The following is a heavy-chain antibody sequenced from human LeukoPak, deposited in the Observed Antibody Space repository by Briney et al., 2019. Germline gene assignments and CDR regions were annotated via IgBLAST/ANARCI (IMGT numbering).Heavy chain of an antibody. CDR1: GFTFSSYA. CDR3: AKDASDYGDYFFDS. J-gene: IGHJ4*02. Sequence: GGSLRLSCAASGFTFSSYAMSWVRQAPGKGLEWVSYISTRSSTIYYADSVKGRFTISRDNAKNSLYLQMNSLRAEDMALYYCAKDASDYGDYFFDSWGQGTLVTVSS. D-gene: IGHD4-17*01. CDR2: ISTRSSTI. V-gene: IGHV3-48*04.